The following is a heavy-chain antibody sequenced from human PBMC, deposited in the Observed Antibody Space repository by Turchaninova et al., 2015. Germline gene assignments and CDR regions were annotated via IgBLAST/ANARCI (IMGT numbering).Heavy chain of an antibody. Sequence: QVQLVQSGAEVKKSGSSVKVSCKASGGTFSRDAISLVRQAHGQGLAWMGGIIPIFGTANYAQKFQGRVTINAEESTSKACIGLSRLRSEDTALYYCARTVCVGSFHYAFDIWGQGTMVTVSS. D-gene: IGHD2-15*01. J-gene: IGHJ3*02. CDR1: GGTFSRDA. CDR2: IIPIFGTA. V-gene: IGHV1-69*01. CDR3: ARTVCVGSFHYAFDI.